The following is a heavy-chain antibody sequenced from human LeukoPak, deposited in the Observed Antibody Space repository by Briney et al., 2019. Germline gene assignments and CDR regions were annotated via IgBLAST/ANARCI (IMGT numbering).Heavy chain of an antibody. CDR1: GFTVSSNY. CDR3: ARDPRGAAGTYGMDV. J-gene: IGHJ6*02. D-gene: IGHD6-13*01. CDR2: IYSGGST. V-gene: IGHV3-53*01. Sequence: GGSLRLSCAASGFTVSSNYMSWVRQAPGKGLEWVSVIYSGGSTYYADSVKGRFTISRDNSKNTLYLQMNSLRAEDTAVYYCARDPRGAAGTYGMDVWGQGTTVTVFS.